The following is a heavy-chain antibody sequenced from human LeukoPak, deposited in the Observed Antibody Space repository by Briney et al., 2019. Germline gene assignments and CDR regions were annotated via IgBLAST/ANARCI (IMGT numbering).Heavy chain of an antibody. D-gene: IGHD5-12*01. Sequence: PGRSLRLSCAASGFTFSSYAMHWVRQAPGKGLEWVAVISYDGSNKYYADSVKGRFTISRDNSKNTLYLQINSLRAEDTAVYYCARGGLADFDYWGQGTLVTVSS. V-gene: IGHV3-30-3*01. CDR1: GFTFSSYA. CDR2: ISYDGSNK. CDR3: ARGGLADFDY. J-gene: IGHJ4*02.